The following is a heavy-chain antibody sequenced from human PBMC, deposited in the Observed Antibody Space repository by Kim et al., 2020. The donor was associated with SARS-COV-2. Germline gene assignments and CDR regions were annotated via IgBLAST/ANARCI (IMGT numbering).Heavy chain of an antibody. J-gene: IGHJ5*02. CDR1: GGSISSSSYY. Sequence: SETLSLTCTVSGGSISSSSYYWGWIRQPPGKGLEWIGSIYYSGSTYYNPSLKSRVTISVDTSKNQFSLKLSSVTAADTAVYYCARHGVVVVAAGANWFDPWGQGTLVTVSS. D-gene: IGHD2-15*01. V-gene: IGHV4-39*01. CDR3: ARHGVVVVAAGANWFDP. CDR2: IYYSGST.